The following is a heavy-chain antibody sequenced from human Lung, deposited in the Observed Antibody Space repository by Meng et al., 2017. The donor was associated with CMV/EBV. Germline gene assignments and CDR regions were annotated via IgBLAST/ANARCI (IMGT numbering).Heavy chain of an antibody. Sequence: SCAASGFTFSTHTMNWVRQAPGKGLEWVSSISSRSGSYIYYADSVKGRFTISRDNAKNSLYLQMNSLRAEDTAVYYCACNSGDCWGQGTLVTVSS. CDR3: ACNSGDC. J-gene: IGHJ4*02. V-gene: IGHV3-21*01. D-gene: IGHD3-10*01. CDR1: GFTFSTHT. CDR2: ISSRSGSYI.